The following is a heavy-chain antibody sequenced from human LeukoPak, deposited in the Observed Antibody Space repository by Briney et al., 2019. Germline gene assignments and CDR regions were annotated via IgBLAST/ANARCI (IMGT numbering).Heavy chain of an antibody. CDR2: IIPIFGTA. V-gene: IGHV1-69*01. Sequence: SVKVSCKASGGTFSSYAISWVRQAPGQGLEWMGGIIPIFGTANYAQKFQGRVTITADESTSTAYMELSSLRPEDTAVYYCASPGKYQLLGWFAPWGQGTLVTVSS. D-gene: IGHD2-2*01. CDR3: ASPGKYQLLGWFAP. J-gene: IGHJ5*02. CDR1: GGTFSSYA.